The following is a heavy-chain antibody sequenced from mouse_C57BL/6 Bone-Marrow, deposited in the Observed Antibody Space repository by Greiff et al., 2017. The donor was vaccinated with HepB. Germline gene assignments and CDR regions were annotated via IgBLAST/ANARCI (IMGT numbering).Heavy chain of an antibody. D-gene: IGHD1-1*01. CDR3: ARRVTTVPFDY. CDR2: INPNNGGT. J-gene: IGHJ2*01. CDR1: GYTFTDYY. Sequence: EVQLQQSGPELVKPGASVKISCKASGYTFTDYYMNWVKQSHGKSLEWIGDINPNNGGTSYNQKFKGKATLTVDKSSSTAYMELRSLTSEDSAVYYCARRVTTVPFDYWGQGTTLTVSS. V-gene: IGHV1-26*01.